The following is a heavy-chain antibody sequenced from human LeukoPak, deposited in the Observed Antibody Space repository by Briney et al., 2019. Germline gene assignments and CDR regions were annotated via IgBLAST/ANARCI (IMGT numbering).Heavy chain of an antibody. CDR2: IIPIFGTA. J-gene: IGHJ6*03. D-gene: IGHD1-7*01. V-gene: IGHV1-69*05. Sequence: SVKVSCKASGYTFTSYGISWVRQAPGQGLEWMGRIIPIFGTANYAQKFQGRVTITTDESTSTAYMELSSLRSEDTAVYYCAREGLQTYNWNYYVGNYYYYYMDVWGKGTTVTVSS. CDR3: AREGLQTYNWNYYVGNYYYYYMDV. CDR1: GYTFTSYG.